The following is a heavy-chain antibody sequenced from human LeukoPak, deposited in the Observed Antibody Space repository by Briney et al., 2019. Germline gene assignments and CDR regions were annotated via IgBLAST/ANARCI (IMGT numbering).Heavy chain of an antibody. CDR2: INCNRGGT. V-gene: IGHV1-2*04. D-gene: IGHD4-17*01. CDR3: VRDSSTVSTPYFDY. CDR1: GFTFTGYY. Sequence: GASVKVSCKASGFTFTGYYIHWVRQAPGQGLEWMGWINCNRGGTNYAQKFQGWVTMTRDTSITTAYMELSRLRSDDTAVYYCVRDSSTVSTPYFDYWGQGTPVTVSS. J-gene: IGHJ4*02.